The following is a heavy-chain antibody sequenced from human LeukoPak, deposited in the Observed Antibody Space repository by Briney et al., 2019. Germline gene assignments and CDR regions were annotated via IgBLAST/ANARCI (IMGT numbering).Heavy chain of an antibody. CDR2: IYSGGST. CDR1: GFTVSSNY. CDR3: AKDLRSRIAAAGAPDY. D-gene: IGHD6-13*01. V-gene: IGHV3-66*02. Sequence: PGGSLRLSCAASGFTVSSNYMSWVRQAPGKGLEWVSAIYSGGSTYYADSVKGRFTISRDNSKNTIYLQMNSLRAEDTAVYYCAKDLRSRIAAAGAPDYWGQGTLVTVSS. J-gene: IGHJ4*02.